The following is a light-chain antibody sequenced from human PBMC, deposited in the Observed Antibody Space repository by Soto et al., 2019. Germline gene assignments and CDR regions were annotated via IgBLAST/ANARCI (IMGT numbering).Light chain of an antibody. CDR2: SNN. V-gene: IGLV1-44*01. J-gene: IGLJ3*02. CDR3: QSYDNILSGPL. CDR1: SSNIGTNT. Sequence: QSVLTQPPSASGTAGQRVTISCSGSSSNIGTNTVHWYQQLPRTAPQLLIYSNNQRPSGVPDRFSGSKSGTSASLAISGLQSEDEADYYCQSYDNILSGPLFGGGTKLTVL.